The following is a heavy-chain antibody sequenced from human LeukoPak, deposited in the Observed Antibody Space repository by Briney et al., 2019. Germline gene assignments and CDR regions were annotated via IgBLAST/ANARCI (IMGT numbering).Heavy chain of an antibody. CDR1: GYSISSGYY. CDR3: ARDRQGGTYYYGSGNYYNWLLLDY. CDR2: IYHIGST. V-gene: IGHV4-38-2*02. Sequence: SETLSLTCAVPGYSISSGYYWGWIRQPPGKGLEWIGSIYHIGSTYYNPSLKSRVTISVDTSKNQFSLKLSSVTAADTAVYYCARDRQGGTYYYGSGNYYNWLLLDYWGQGTLVTVSS. D-gene: IGHD3-10*01. J-gene: IGHJ4*02.